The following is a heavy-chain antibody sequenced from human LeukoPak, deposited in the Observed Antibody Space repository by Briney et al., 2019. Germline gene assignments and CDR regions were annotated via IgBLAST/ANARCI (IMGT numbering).Heavy chain of an antibody. V-gene: IGHV4-34*01. J-gene: IGHJ5*02. CDR2: ISHSGGV. CDR3: ARGRYSSSRNWFDP. D-gene: IGHD6-19*01. Sequence: PSETLSLTCAVYGGPFSGYYLTWIRQPPGKGLEWIGEISHSGGVNYNPSLKSRVTISVDTPENQFSLKLSSVTAADTAVYYCARGRYSSSRNWFDPWGQGTLVTVSS. CDR1: GGPFSGYY.